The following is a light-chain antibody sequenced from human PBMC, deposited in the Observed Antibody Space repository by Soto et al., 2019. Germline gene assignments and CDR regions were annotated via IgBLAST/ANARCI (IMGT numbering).Light chain of an antibody. J-gene: IGLJ3*02. Sequence: NFMLTQPHSVSESPGKTVTISCTRSSVNIANNYVQWYQQRPGSAPTTVIYADNVKPSGVPDRFSRAIDGSSNSAFVTISGLKTEDEADYYCQSYDSNNDLMFGGGPKLTVL. V-gene: IGLV6-57*04. CDR1: SVNIANNY. CDR2: ADN. CDR3: QSYDSNNDLM.